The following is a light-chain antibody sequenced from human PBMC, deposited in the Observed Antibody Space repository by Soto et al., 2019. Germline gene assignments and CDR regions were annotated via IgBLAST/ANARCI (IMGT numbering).Light chain of an antibody. V-gene: IGKV2D-29*01. J-gene: IGKJ4*01. CDR2: EVS. Sequence: EIVMPQSPPSLPVTPGQPASISCKSSQSLLSGDGRTYLYWYLQRPGQPPRLLMNEVSIRASGVPGRFSGSGSGTDFTLKISRVEAEDIGIYYGMQAGQLPLTFGGGTKVEI. CDR3: MQAGQLPLT. CDR1: QSLLSGDGRTY.